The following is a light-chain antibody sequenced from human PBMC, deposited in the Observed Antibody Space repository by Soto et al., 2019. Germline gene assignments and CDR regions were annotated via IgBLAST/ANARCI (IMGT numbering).Light chain of an antibody. J-gene: IGKJ4*01. CDR1: LRISTS. CDR2: GAS. CDR3: QQSHSTPLT. V-gene: IGKV1-39*01. Sequence: DIQVIQSPSSPSAYVGDRVTITCRASLRISTSLNWYQHKPGKAPKLLIYGASSLQRVFPSRFSGGGSGTDFTLTISSLHPADAATYCCQQSHSTPLTFGGGT.